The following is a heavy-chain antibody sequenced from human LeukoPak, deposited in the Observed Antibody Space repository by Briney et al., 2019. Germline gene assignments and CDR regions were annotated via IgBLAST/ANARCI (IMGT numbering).Heavy chain of an antibody. CDR2: ISAYNGNT. CDR1: GYTFTCYG. CDR3: ARLGYYDSSGYGASDYFDY. D-gene: IGHD3-22*01. Sequence: GASVKVSCKASGYTFTCYGISWVRQAPGQGLEWMGWISAYNGNTNYAQKLQGRVTMTTDTSTSTAYMELRSLRSDDTAVYYCARLGYYDSSGYGASDYFDYWGQGTLVTVSS. J-gene: IGHJ4*02. V-gene: IGHV1-18*01.